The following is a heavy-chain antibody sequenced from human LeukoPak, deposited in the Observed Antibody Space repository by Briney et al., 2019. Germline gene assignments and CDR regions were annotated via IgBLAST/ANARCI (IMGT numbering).Heavy chain of an antibody. D-gene: IGHD3-22*01. CDR2: ISSSSSSYI. CDR1: GFTFSSYS. V-gene: IGHV3-21*01. J-gene: IGHJ5*01. Sequence: GGSLRLSCAASGFTFSSYSMNWVRQAPGKGLEWVSSISSSSSSYIYYADSVKGRFTISRDNAKNSLYLQMNSLRAEDTAVYYCARDRTYYYDSSGYRELGGFDPWGQGTLVTVSS. CDR3: ARDRTYYYDSSGYRELGGFDP.